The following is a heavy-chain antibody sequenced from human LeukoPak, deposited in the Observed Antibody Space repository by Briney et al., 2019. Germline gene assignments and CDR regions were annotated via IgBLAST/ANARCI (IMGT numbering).Heavy chain of an antibody. D-gene: IGHD3-22*01. V-gene: IGHV4-61*02. Sequence: PSETLSLTCTVSGGSISSGSYYWSWIRQPAGKGLEWIGRIYTSGSTNYNPSLKSRVTISVDTSKNQFSLKLSSVTAADTAIYYCARNGDDSSDYYYFDYWGQGTLVTVSS. CDR1: GGSISSGSYY. J-gene: IGHJ4*02. CDR2: IYTSGST. CDR3: ARNGDDSSDYYYFDY.